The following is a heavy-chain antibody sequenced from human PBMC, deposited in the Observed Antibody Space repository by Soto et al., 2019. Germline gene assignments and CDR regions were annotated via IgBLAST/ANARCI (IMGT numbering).Heavy chain of an antibody. CDR1: GYIFPDYY. V-gene: IGHV1-2*04. D-gene: IGHD6-6*01. CDR2: INPNGGGT. Sequence: GSSVKVSCKASGYIFPDYYVHWVRQAPGEGLEWMGRINPNGGGTNYAQKFEGWVTMTTDTSISTAYMELSRLNFDDTAVYYCARGEKLGNFDSWGQGIRVTVYS. CDR3: ARGEKLGNFDS. J-gene: IGHJ4*01.